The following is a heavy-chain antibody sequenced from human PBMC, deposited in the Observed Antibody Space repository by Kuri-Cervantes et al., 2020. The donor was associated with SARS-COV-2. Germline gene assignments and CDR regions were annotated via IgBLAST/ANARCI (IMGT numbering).Heavy chain of an antibody. V-gene: IGHV1-69*06. CDR3: AGPSCTTTICYDGTFDT. D-gene: IGHD2-2*01. J-gene: IGHJ4*03. CDR1: GGTSSSYA. Sequence: SLKVFCKASGGTSSSYAVTWVRQVPGQGFEWRGRIIPLFGTTIYAQKFRDRVTFTADKTTNTAYMVLSSLRTEETAVYYCAGPSCTTTICYDGTFDTWGQGTMVTVSS. CDR2: IIPLFGTT.